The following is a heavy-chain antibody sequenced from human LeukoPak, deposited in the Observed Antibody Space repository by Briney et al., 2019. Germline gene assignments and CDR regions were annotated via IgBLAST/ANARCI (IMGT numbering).Heavy chain of an antibody. D-gene: IGHD6-13*01. CDR2: IYYSGST. J-gene: IGHJ5*02. V-gene: IGHV4-59*01. Sequence: SETLSLTCTVSGGSISSYYWSWIRQPPGKGLEWIGYIYYSGSTNYNPSLKSRVTISVDTSKNQFSLKLSSVTAADTAVYYCARDPSSSWTQGWFDPWGQGTLVTVSS. CDR1: GGSISSYY. CDR3: ARDPSSSWTQGWFDP.